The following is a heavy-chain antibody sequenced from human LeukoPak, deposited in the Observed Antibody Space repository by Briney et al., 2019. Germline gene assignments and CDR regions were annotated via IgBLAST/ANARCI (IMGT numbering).Heavy chain of an antibody. D-gene: IGHD2-2*01. V-gene: IGHV3-64D*06. CDR2: ISNNGDRT. J-gene: IGHJ4*02. CDR3: VKGACSTTSCHLDY. CDR1: GFTFITHA. Sequence: GGSLRLSCSASGFTFITHAIHCVRQAPGKGLEYVSAISNNGDRTYYADSVKGRFTISRDNSKNTLYLQMSSLRAEDTAVYYCVKGACSTTSCHLDYWGQGTLVSVSS.